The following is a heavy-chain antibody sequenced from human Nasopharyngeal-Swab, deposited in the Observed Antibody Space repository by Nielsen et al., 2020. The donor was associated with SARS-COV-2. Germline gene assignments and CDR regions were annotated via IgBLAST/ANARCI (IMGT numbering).Heavy chain of an antibody. CDR1: GYTFTSYY. CDR3: ATGEYGDLHMDV. J-gene: IGHJ6*03. CDR2: INPSVGST. V-gene: IGHV1-46*01. D-gene: IGHD4-17*01. Sequence: ASVKVSCKSSGYTFTSYYMHWLRQAPGQGLEWMGIINPSVGSTSYSQKFQGRVTMTRDTSTSTVYMELSSLRSEDTAVYYCATGEYGDLHMDVWGKGTTVTVSS.